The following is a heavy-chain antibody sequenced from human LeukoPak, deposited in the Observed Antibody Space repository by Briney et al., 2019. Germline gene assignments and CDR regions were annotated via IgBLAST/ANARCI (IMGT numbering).Heavy chain of an antibody. D-gene: IGHD3-22*01. J-gene: IGHJ6*03. CDR3: AKGSVYYYDSRGMDV. CDR2: IYSGGST. Sequence: GGSLRLSCAASGFTVSSNYMSWVRQAPGKGLEWVSVIYSGGSTYYADSVKGRFTISRDNSKSTLYIQMNSLRAEDTAVYYCAKGSVYYYDSRGMDVWGKGTTVTISS. CDR1: GFTVSSNY. V-gene: IGHV3-53*01.